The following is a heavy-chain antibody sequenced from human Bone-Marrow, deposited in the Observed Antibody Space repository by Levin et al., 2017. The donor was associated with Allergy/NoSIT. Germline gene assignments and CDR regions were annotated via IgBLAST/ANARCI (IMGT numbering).Heavy chain of an antibody. CDR3: ARLVYYYEASGYNIDY. CDR1: GGSISSSDYY. Sequence: PSETLSLTCTVSGGSISSSDYYWGWIRQTPGKELEWIGSIYYSGSTNYKPSLKSRLTISVDTSKNQFSLRLRSLTATDTAVYYCARLVYYYEASGYNIDYWGQGTLVTVSS. J-gene: IGHJ4*02. CDR2: IYYSGST. D-gene: IGHD3-22*01. V-gene: IGHV4-39*01.